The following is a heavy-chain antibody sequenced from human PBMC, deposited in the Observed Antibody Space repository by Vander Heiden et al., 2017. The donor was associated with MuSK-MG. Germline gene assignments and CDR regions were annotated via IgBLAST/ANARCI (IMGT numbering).Heavy chain of an antibody. CDR1: GFTFSSYA. CDR3: ARAGYSSYDPVDY. Sequence: QVQLVESGGGVVQPGRSLRLSCAASGFTFSSYAMHWVRQAPGKGLEWVAVISYDGSNKYYADSVKGRFTISRDNSKNTLYLQMNSLRAEDTAVYYCARAGYSSYDPVDYWGQGTLVTVSS. J-gene: IGHJ4*02. CDR2: ISYDGSNK. D-gene: IGHD5-12*01. V-gene: IGHV3-30*04.